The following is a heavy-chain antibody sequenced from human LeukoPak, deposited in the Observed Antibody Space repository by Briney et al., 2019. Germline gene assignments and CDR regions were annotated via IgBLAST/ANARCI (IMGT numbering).Heavy chain of an antibody. D-gene: IGHD6-13*01. CDR3: AKGGGTGYSSSGYSS. J-gene: IGHJ4*02. Sequence: DSVKGRFTISRDNSKKTVYLQVNSLRAEDAAVYYCAKGGGTGYSSSGYSSWGQGALVTVAS. V-gene: IGHV3-30*02.